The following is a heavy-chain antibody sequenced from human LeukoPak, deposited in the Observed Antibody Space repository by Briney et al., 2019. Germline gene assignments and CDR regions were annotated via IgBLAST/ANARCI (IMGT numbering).Heavy chain of an antibody. CDR2: IYYSGST. D-gene: IGHD5-18*01. J-gene: IGHJ6*02. CDR3: ARDGYSYGYYYYYGMDV. Sequence: PSETLSLTCTVSGGSISSYYWSWIRQPPGKGLEWIGYIYYSGSTNCNPSLKSRVTISVDTSKNQFSLKLSSVTAADTAVYYCARDGYSYGYYYYYGMDVWGQGTTVTVSS. V-gene: IGHV4-59*01. CDR1: GGSISSYY.